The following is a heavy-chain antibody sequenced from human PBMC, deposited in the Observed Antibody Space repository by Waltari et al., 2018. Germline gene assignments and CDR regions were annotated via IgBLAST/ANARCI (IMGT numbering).Heavy chain of an antibody. CDR1: GFTLSRYG. J-gene: IGHJ6*02. D-gene: IGHD1-26*01. V-gene: IGHV3-33*01. Sequence: QVQLVESGGGVVQPGRSLRLSCAASGFTLSRYGMHWVRQAPGKGLEWVAVIWYDGSNKYYADSVKGRFTISRDNSKNTLYLQMNSLRAEDTAVYYCARDRGGSYSTPYYGMDVWGQGTTVTVSS. CDR2: IWYDGSNK. CDR3: ARDRGGSYSTPYYGMDV.